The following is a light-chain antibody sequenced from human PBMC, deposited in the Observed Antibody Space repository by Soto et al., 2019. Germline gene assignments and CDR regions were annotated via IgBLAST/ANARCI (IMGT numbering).Light chain of an antibody. CDR2: GAS. Sequence: EIVSTQSPGTLSLSPGERATLSCRASQSVSNYLAWYQQKPGQAPRLLIYGASSRATGIPDRFSGSGSGTNSTLTISRLEPEDFAVYYCHQYGGSPQTFGQGTKV. CDR1: QSVSNY. J-gene: IGKJ1*01. V-gene: IGKV3-20*01. CDR3: HQYGGSPQT.